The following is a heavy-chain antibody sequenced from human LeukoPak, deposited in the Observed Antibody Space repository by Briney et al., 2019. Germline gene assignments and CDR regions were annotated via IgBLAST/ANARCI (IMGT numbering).Heavy chain of an antibody. J-gene: IGHJ4*02. V-gene: IGHV1-46*01. Sequence: ASVKVSCKASGYTFTSYYMHWVRQAPGQGLEWMGIISPSGGSTSYTQNFQGRVTMTRDTSTSTVYMELSSLRSKDTAVYYCARGWNRGVGPPDYWGQGTLVTVSS. CDR2: ISPSGGST. CDR3: ARGWNRGVGPPDY. D-gene: IGHD3-3*01. CDR1: GYTFTSYY.